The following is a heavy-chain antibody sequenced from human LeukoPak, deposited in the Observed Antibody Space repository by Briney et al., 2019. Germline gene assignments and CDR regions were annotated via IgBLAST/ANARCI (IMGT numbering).Heavy chain of an antibody. CDR1: GFTFSSYA. D-gene: IGHD3-3*01. J-gene: IGHJ6*02. CDR3: AKTLRFLEWFSTYYYGMDV. Sequence: GGSLRLSCAASGFTFSSYAMSWVRQAPGKGLEWVSAISGSGGSTYYADSVKGLFTISRDNSKNTLYLQMNSLRAEDTAVYYCAKTLRFLEWFSTYYYGMDVWGQGTTVTVSS. V-gene: IGHV3-23*01. CDR2: ISGSGGST.